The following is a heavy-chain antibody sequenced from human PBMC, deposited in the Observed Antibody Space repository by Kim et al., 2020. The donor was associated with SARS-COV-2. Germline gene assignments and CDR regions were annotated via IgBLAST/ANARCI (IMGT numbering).Heavy chain of an antibody. CDR1: GFTFSNYW. CDR2: INQDGSVI. D-gene: IGHD6-13*01. CDR3: ARIGYISSSLDF. J-gene: IGHJ4*02. Sequence: GGSLRLSCAASGFTFSNYWMTWVRQAPGKGLEWVANINQDGSVIYYAHSVKGRFTISRGNAKNSLYLQINSLRADDTAIFYCARIGYISSSLDFCGQG. V-gene: IGHV3-7*01.